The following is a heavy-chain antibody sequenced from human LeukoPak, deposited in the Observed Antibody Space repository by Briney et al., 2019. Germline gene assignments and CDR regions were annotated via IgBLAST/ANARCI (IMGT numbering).Heavy chain of an antibody. CDR2: INTNTGNP. J-gene: IGHJ4*02. V-gene: IGHV7-4-1*02. Sequence: ASVKVSCKASGYTFTGYYMHWVRQAPGQGLEWMGWINTNTGNPTYAQGFTGRFVFSLDTSVSTAYLQISSLKAEDTAVYYCARDLGKYNFDYWGQGTLVTVSS. CDR3: ARDLGKYNFDY. CDR1: GYTFTGYY. D-gene: IGHD7-27*01.